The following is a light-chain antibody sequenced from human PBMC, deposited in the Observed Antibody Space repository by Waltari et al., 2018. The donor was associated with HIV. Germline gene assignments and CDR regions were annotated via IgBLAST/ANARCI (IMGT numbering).Light chain of an antibody. J-gene: IGLJ1*01. Sequence: GNKLGNKYVCWYQQKPGQSPVLVIYQDNKRPSGIPERFSGSNSRNTATLTISGTQAMDEADYYCQTWDDTTEVFGTGTKLTVL. V-gene: IGLV3-1*01. CDR3: QTWDDTTEV. CDR2: QDN. CDR1: KLGNKY.